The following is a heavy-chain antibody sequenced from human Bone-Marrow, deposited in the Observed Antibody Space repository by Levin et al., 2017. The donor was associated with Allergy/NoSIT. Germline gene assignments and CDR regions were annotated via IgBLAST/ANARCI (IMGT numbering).Heavy chain of an antibody. D-gene: IGHD4-17*01. CDR1: GVSFSGLY. CDR2: IYDSGNT. J-gene: IGHJ3*01. Sequence: SQTLSLTCNVSGVSFSGLYWSWIRQSPGKGLEWIGHIYDSGNTNYNPSLMSRVTISIDTSKSQFSLRLSSVTAADTAVYYCETLSAVTRVDAFDLWGQGTMVIVSS. V-gene: IGHV4-59*01. CDR3: ETLSAVTRVDAFDL.